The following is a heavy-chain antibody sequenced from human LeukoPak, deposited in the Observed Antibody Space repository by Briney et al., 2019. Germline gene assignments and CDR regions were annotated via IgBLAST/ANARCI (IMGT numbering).Heavy chain of an antibody. CDR3: ARDFRSEEWELLSAQRPYYFDY. D-gene: IGHD1-26*01. CDR2: ISSSSSYI. J-gene: IGHJ4*02. Sequence: GGSLRLSCAASGFTFSSYSMNWVRQAPGNGLEWVSSISSSSSYIYYADSVKGRFTISRDNAKNSLYLQMNSLRAEDTAVYYCARDFRSEEWELLSAQRPYYFDYWGQGTLVTVSS. CDR1: GFTFSSYS. V-gene: IGHV3-21*01.